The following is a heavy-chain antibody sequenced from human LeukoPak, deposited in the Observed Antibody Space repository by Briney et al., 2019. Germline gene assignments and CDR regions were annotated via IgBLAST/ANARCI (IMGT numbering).Heavy chain of an antibody. V-gene: IGHV1-8*01. D-gene: IGHD3-10*01. CDR1: GYTFASYD. CDR3: ARVRNYYGSGSYYTFDY. J-gene: IGHJ4*02. Sequence: SVKVSCKASGYTFASYDINWVRQATGQGLEWMGWMNPNSGNTGYAQKFQGRVTMTRNTSISTAYMELSSLRSEDTAVYYCARVRNYYGSGSYYTFDYWGQGTLVTVSS. CDR2: MNPNSGNT.